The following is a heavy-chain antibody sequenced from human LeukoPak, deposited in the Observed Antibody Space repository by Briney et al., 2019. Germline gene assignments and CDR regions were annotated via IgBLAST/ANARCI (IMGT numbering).Heavy chain of an antibody. V-gene: IGHV3-21*01. CDR2: ISSSSSYI. J-gene: IGHJ5*02. Sequence: PGGSLRLSCAVSGLTFSSYSMNWVRQAPGKGLEWVSSISSSSSYIYYADSVKGRFTISRDNAKNSLYLQMNSLRAEDTAVYYCARRGGRTSCYGCNWFDPWGQGTLVTVSS. CDR3: ARRGGRTSCYGCNWFDP. CDR1: GLTFSSYS. D-gene: IGHD2-2*01.